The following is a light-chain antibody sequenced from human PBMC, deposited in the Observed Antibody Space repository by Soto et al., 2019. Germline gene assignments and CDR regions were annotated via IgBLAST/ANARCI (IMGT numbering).Light chain of an antibody. Sequence: EVLLTQSPATLSLSPGERATLSCRASQSVNSYVTWYQHKPGQAPRLLISDASNRATGIPARFSGSGSGTDFTLTISSLEPEDFAIYYCQQRDNWPPTFGPGTTVDI. V-gene: IGKV3-11*01. J-gene: IGKJ3*01. CDR1: QSVNSY. CDR2: DAS. CDR3: QQRDNWPPT.